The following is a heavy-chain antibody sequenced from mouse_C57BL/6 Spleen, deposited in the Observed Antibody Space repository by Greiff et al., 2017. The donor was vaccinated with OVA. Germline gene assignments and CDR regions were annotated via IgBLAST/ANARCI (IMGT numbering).Heavy chain of an antibody. CDR3: ARWGGNYVPFAY. D-gene: IGHD2-1*01. CDR2: IYPGDGDT. Sequence: QVQLQQSGAELVKPGASVKISCKASGYAFSSYWMNWVKQRPGKGLEWIGQIYPGDGDTNYNGKFKGKATLTADKSSSTAYMQLSSLTSEDSSVYFCARWGGNYVPFAYWGQGTLVTVSA. CDR1: GYAFSSYW. V-gene: IGHV1-80*01. J-gene: IGHJ3*01.